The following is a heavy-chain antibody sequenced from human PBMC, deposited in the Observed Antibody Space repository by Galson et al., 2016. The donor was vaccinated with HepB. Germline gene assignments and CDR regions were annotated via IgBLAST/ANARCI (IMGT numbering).Heavy chain of an antibody. J-gene: IGHJ4*02. CDR1: GASVTSDRHY. V-gene: IGHV4-61*01. D-gene: IGHD3-10*01. CDR2: IYYTGST. CDR3: ARGTDGLGSPYFDY. Sequence: SETLSLTCTVSGASVTSDRHYWTWIRQPPGKGLEWIGYIYYTGSTTYSPSLKSRVSISLDTSRSQFSLNLTPVTAADTAVYFCARGTDGLGSPYFDYWGQGALVTVSS.